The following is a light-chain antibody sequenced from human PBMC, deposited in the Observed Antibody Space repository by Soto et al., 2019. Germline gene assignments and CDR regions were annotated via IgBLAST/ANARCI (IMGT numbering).Light chain of an antibody. V-gene: IGKV3-15*01. Sequence: MVLTQSPATLSLSPGESATLSCRASQSVSSSLAWYQQKPGRSPRLRIYGASTRAIGIPARLSGSGSGTEFTLTISSLQSEDFAVYYCLQYNNWWTFGQGTKVDI. J-gene: IGKJ1*01. CDR3: LQYNNWWT. CDR2: GAS. CDR1: QSVSSS.